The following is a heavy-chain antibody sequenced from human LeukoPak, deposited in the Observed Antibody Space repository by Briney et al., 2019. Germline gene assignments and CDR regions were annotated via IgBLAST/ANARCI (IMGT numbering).Heavy chain of an antibody. J-gene: IGHJ3*02. D-gene: IGHD3-22*01. V-gene: IGHV4-61*02. CDR2: IYTSGST. Sequence: PSETLSLTCTVSGGSISSGSYYWSWLRQPAGKGLEGIGRIYTSGSTNYNPSLKSRVTISVDTSKNQFSLKLSSVTAADTAVYYCASLPLYSYDSSGYWPEYAFDIWGQGTMVTVSS. CDR3: ASLPLYSYDSSGYWPEYAFDI. CDR1: GGSISSGSYY.